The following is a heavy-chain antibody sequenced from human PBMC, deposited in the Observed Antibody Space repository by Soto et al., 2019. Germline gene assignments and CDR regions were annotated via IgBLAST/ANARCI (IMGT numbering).Heavy chain of an antibody. J-gene: IGHJ4*02. D-gene: IGHD3-10*01. CDR2: SRPDGSGA. CDR3: ARDLGLGSGSCEN. CDR1: GFAFSSYW. V-gene: IGHV3-74*01. Sequence: EVQLVESGGGSVQPGGSLRLSCAASGFAFSSYWMHWFRQIPGKGLVWVSRSRPDGSGANYADSVQGRFTISRDNVKKTLYMQMTSLRAEDTGLYYCARDLGLGSGSCENWGQGTLVTVSS.